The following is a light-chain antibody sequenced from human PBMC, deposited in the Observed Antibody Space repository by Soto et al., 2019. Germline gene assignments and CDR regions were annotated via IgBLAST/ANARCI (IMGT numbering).Light chain of an antibody. J-gene: IGLJ1*01. V-gene: IGLV2-14*03. CDR3: VSYTLSTGYV. Sequence: QSALTQPASVSDSPGQSITISCTGTSSDVGGSNSVSWYQQHPGKPPKLIIYDVANRPSGVSNRFSGSKSGSTASLIISRQHTEDEADYYCVSYTLSTGYVLRTGTKVNV. CDR2: DVA. CDR1: SSDVGGSNS.